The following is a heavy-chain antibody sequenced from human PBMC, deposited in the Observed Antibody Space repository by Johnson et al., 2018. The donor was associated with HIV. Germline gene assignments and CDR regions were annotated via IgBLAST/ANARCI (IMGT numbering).Heavy chain of an antibody. CDR3: ARDGGIGSTREDAFDI. J-gene: IGHJ3*02. CDR2: ISYDGSNK. V-gene: IGHV3-30-3*01. Sequence: QVQLVESGGGVVQPGRSLRLSCAASGFTFSSYAMHWVRQAPGKGLEWVAVISYDGSNKYYADSVKGRFTISRDTSKNPLYLQMNSLRAEDTAVYYCARDGGIGSTREDAFDIWGQGTMVIVSS. CDR1: GFTFSSYA. D-gene: IGHD2-2*01.